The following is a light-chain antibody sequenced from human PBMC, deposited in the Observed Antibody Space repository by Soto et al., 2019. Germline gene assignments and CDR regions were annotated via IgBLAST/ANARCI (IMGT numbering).Light chain of an antibody. Sequence: EIVLTQSPATLSLSPGERATLSCRASQSVSSYLAWYQQRPGQSPRLLIYDASNRATGIPARFSRSGSGTEFILTISSLEPEDFAVYYCQQRSNFWTFGQGARV. CDR2: DAS. V-gene: IGKV3-11*01. CDR1: QSVSSY. J-gene: IGKJ1*01. CDR3: QQRSNFWT.